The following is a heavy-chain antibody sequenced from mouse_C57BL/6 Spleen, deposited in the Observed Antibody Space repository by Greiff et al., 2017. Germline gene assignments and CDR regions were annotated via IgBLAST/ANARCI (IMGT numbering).Heavy chain of an antibody. J-gene: IGHJ4*01. CDR3: ARSMVSYYAMDD. V-gene: IGHV1-58*01. Sequence: EVQLQQSGAELVRPGSSVKMSCKTSGYTFTNYGINWVKQRPGQGLEWIGYIYLGNGCTEYNEKFKGKATLTADTSSSTAYMQLSSLTSEDSAIYYCARSMVSYYAMDDWGQGTSVTVSS. CDR1: GYTFTNYG. D-gene: IGHD2-2*01. CDR2: IYLGNGCT.